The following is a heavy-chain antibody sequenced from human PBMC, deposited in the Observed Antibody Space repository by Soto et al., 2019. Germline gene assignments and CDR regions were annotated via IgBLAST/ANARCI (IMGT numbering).Heavy chain of an antibody. CDR3: ATRSPAFDY. CDR2: ISTYKGNT. Sequence: QVQLVQSGPEVKKPGASVKVSCKTSGYTFTSYSISWVRQAPGQGLEWMGWISTYKGNTNYAQKFQGRVTMTTDTSTSTAYMELRSLRSDDTAVYYCATRSPAFDYWGQGTLVTVSS. V-gene: IGHV1-18*01. J-gene: IGHJ4*02. CDR1: GYTFTSYS.